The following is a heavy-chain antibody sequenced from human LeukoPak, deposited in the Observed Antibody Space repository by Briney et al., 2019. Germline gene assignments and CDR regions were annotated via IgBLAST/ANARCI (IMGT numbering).Heavy chain of an antibody. V-gene: IGHV3-21*01. CDR3: ARGSQSSSWYDLAWFDP. CDR1: GFTFSSYS. CDR2: ISSSSSYI. J-gene: IGHJ5*02. Sequence: PGGSLRLSCAASGFTFSSYSMNWVRQAPGKGLEWVSSISSSSSYIYYADSVKGRFTISRDNAKNSLYLQMNSLRAEDTAVYYCARGSQSSSWYDLAWFDPWGQGTLVTVSS. D-gene: IGHD6-13*01.